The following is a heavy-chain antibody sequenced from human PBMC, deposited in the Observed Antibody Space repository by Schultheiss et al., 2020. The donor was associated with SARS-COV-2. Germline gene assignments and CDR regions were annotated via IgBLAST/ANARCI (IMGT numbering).Heavy chain of an antibody. J-gene: IGHJ4*02. CDR2: IYTSGST. Sequence: SETLSLTCTVSGGSISSYYWSWIRQPAGKGLEWIGRIYTSGSTNYNPSLKSRVTMSVDTSKNQFSLKLSSVTAADTAVYYCAKGGGGYDFWSGPFDYWGQGTLVTVSS. CDR3: AKGGGGYDFWSGPFDY. CDR1: GGSISSYY. V-gene: IGHV4-4*07. D-gene: IGHD3-3*01.